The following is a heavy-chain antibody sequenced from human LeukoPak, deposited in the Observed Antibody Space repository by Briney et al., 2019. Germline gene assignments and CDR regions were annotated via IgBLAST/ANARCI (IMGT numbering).Heavy chain of an antibody. J-gene: IGHJ3*01. D-gene: IGHD6-13*01. CDR3: VVYKYILSWSAFDF. CDR2: IRQDGSDK. V-gene: IGHV3-7*01. Sequence: PAGGSLRLSCAISGFTSTTAWMTWVRQAPGKGLEWVADIRQDGSDKYYVDSVKGRFIISRDNAKKSVSLHMNNLRVEDTAVYYCVVYKYILSWSAFDFWGRGTMVTVSS. CDR1: GFTSTTAW.